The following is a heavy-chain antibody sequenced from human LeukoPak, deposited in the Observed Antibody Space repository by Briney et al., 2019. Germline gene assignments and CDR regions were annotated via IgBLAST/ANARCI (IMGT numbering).Heavy chain of an antibody. Sequence: SETLSLTCTVSGGSISSYYWSWIRQPPGKGLEWIGYIYYSGRTNYNPSLKSRFTISVDRSKNQFSLKLSSVTAADTAVYYCARVGYCSSTSCRTRGYYYYYMDVWGKGTTVTVSS. J-gene: IGHJ6*03. CDR1: GGSISSYY. CDR3: ARVGYCSSTSCRTRGYYYYYMDV. V-gene: IGHV4-59*12. CDR2: IYYSGRT. D-gene: IGHD2-2*03.